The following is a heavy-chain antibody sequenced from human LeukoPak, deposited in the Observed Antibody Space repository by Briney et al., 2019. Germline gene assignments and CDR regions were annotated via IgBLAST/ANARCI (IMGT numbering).Heavy chain of an antibody. CDR1: GFAFSRYW. CDR3: ARAPGWQAYFDY. V-gene: IGHV3-74*01. D-gene: IGHD5-24*01. CDR2: INSDGSIT. Sequence: GGSLRLSCAASGFAFSRYWMHWVRQAPGKGLVWVSDINSDGSITRYADSVKGRFTISRDNAKNTLYLQMNSLRAEDTAVYYCARAPGWQAYFDYWGQGTLVTVSS. J-gene: IGHJ4*02.